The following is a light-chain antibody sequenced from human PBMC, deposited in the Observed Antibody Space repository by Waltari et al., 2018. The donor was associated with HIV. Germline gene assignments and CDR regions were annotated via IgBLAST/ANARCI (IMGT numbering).Light chain of an antibody. J-gene: IGLJ2*01. CDR1: SPDIGYYDY. V-gene: IGLV2-14*03. CDR2: EVT. CDR3: SSYTRRGTVV. Sequence: QSALTQPASVSGSPGQSTALPCTCSSPDIGYYDYVSWYQQYPGQAPKALIYEVTSRPSGTSSRFSGSKSATTAFLAISKLQTDDEADYFCSSYTRRGTVVFGGGTRLTVL.